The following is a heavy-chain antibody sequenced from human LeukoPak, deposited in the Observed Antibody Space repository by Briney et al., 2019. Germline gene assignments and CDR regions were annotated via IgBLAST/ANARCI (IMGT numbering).Heavy chain of an antibody. CDR1: GGSISSGSYY. CDR3: VRGGSYPDY. V-gene: IGHV4-61*02. Sequence: SETLSLTCTVSGGSISSGSYYWSWIRQPAGKGLEWIGRIYTSGSTNYNPSLKSRVTMSVDTSKNQFSLKLSSVTAADTAVYYCVRGGSYPDYWGQGTLVTVSS. D-gene: IGHD1-26*01. J-gene: IGHJ4*02. CDR2: IYTSGST.